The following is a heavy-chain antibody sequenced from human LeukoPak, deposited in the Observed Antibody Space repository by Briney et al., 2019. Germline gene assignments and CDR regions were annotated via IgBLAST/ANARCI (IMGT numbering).Heavy chain of an antibody. V-gene: IGHV4-34*01. D-gene: IGHD6-13*01. CDR1: GGSFSGFY. Sequence: SETLSLTCAVYGGSFSGFYWSWIRHVPGKGLEWIGEINYTGSTSYNPSLKSRVTISVDTSQNQFFLPLTSVTAADTALYYCARGYKPASGKDGAFDIWEQGRMVTVSS. CDR2: INYTGST. CDR3: ARGYKPASGKDGAFDI. J-gene: IGHJ3*02.